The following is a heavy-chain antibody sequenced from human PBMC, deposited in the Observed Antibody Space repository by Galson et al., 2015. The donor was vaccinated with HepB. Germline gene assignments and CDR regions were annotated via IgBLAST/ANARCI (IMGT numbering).Heavy chain of an antibody. CDR1: GFTFSSYA. CDR3: ARGPKGTTVVTSRRGVGGYFDY. V-gene: IGHV3-30-3*01. Sequence: SLRLSCAASGFTFSSYAMHWVRQAPGKGLEWVAVISYDGSNKYYADSVKGRFTISRDNSKNTLYLQMNSLRAEDTAVYYCARGPKGTTVVTSRRGVGGYFDYWGQGTLVTVSS. J-gene: IGHJ4*02. D-gene: IGHD4-23*01. CDR2: ISYDGSNK.